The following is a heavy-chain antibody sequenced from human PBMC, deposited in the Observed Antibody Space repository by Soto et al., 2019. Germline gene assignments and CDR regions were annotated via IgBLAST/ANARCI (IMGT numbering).Heavy chain of an antibody. CDR3: ARDPRQDCSGETCYYS. CDR1: GGTLSSYV. J-gene: IGHJ4*02. Sequence: QVQLVQSAAEVKKPGSSVKVSCKASGGTLSSYVISWVRQAPGQGLEWMGGIIPILGTTTYGEKFQGRVTITADESTSTTYMELSSLKSEDTAVYYCARDPRQDCSGETCYYSWGQGTLVTVSS. CDR2: IIPILGTT. D-gene: IGHD2-15*01. V-gene: IGHV1-69*01.